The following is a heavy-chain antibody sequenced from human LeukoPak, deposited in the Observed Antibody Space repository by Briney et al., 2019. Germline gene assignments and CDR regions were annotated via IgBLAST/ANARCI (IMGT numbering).Heavy chain of an antibody. V-gene: IGHV3-23*01. CDR2: ISGTGGST. CDR1: RFTFSSYA. J-gene: IGHJ4*02. Sequence: GGSLRLSCAASRFTFSSYAMSWVRQAPGKGLEGVSGISGTGGSTDYADSVKGRFTISRDNSKNTLYLQMNSLRADDTAVYYCAKSPGYGDYVGYHFDYWGQGTLVTVSS. D-gene: IGHD4-17*01. CDR3: AKSPGYGDYVGYHFDY.